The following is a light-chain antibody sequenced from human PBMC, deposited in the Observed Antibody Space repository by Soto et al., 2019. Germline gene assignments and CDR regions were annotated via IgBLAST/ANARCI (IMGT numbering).Light chain of an antibody. CDR2: SNN. V-gene: IGLV1-44*01. CDR3: AAWDARLDGVV. J-gene: IGLJ3*02. CDR1: SSNIGANT. Sequence: QSVLTQPPSASGTPGQTVTISCSGSSSNIGANTVNWFQHLPGTAPKLLIYSNNQRPSGVPDRVSGSKSGTSVTLAISGPQSEDEADYYCAAWDARLDGVVFGGGTKLTVL.